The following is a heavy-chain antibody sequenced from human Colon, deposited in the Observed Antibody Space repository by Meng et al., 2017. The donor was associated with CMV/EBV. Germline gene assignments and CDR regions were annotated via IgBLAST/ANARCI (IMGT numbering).Heavy chain of an antibody. Sequence: SGFIVSGHYMDGVRRAPGQGLEWVGRVREGGNGYTTEYAASVKGRFTISRDDSKNSLYLQMNSLENEDTAVYYCVKSSGTFYPAFDYWGQGTLVTVSS. D-gene: IGHD1-26*01. V-gene: IGHV3-72*01. CDR1: GFIVSGHY. CDR3: VKSSGTFYPAFDY. J-gene: IGHJ4*02. CDR2: VREGGNGYTT.